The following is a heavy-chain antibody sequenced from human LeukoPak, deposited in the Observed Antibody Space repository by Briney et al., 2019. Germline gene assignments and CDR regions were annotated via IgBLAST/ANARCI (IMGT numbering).Heavy chain of an antibody. D-gene: IGHD3-3*01. V-gene: IGHV4-39*01. CDR3: ARVITIFGVVTFDY. Sequence: SETLSLTCTVSGGSISSSSYYWGWIRQPPGKGLEWIGSIYYSGSTYYNPSLKSRVTISVDTSKNQFSLKLSSVTAADTAVYYCARVITIFGVVTFDYWGQGTLVIVSS. CDR1: GGSISSSSYY. J-gene: IGHJ4*02. CDR2: IYYSGST.